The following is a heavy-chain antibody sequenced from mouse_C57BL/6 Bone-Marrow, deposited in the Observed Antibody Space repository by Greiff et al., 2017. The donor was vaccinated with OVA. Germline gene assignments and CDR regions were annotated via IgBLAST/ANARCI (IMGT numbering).Heavy chain of an antibody. D-gene: IGHD1-1*01. J-gene: IGHJ1*03. CDR1: GFTFNTYA. CDR3: VRDDYGSSYWYFDV. CDR2: IRSKSSNYAT. V-gene: IGHV10-3*01. Sequence: EVQLVESGGGLVQPKGSLKLSCAASGFTFNTYAMHWVRQAPGKGLEWVARIRSKSSNYATYYADSVKDRFTISRDDSQSMLYLQMNNLKTVDTAMYYCVRDDYGSSYWYFDVWGTGTTVTVSS.